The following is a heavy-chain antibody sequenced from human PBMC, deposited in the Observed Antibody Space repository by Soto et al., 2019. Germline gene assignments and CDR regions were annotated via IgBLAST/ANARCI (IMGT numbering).Heavy chain of an antibody. D-gene: IGHD1-7*01. J-gene: IGHJ3*02. CDR3: ASLAGTTFAAFDI. V-gene: IGHV1-69*02. Sequence: QVQLVQSGAEVKKPGSSVKVSCKASGGTFSSYTISWVRQAPGQGLEWMGRIIPILGIANYAQKCQGRVTITADKSTSTAYMELSSLRSEDTAVYYCASLAGTTFAAFDIWGQGTMVTVSS. CDR2: IIPILGIA. CDR1: GGTFSSYT.